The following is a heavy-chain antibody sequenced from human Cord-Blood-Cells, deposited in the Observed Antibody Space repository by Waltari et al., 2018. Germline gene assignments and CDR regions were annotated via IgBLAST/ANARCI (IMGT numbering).Heavy chain of an antibody. CDR2: FDPEDGET. V-gene: IGHV1-24*01. D-gene: IGHD3-16*02. CDR3: ATALMITFGGVIANWFDP. Sequence: QVQLVQSGAEVKKPGASVKVSCKVSGYTLTELSMHWVRQAPGKGLEWMGGFDPEDGETIYAQKFQGRVTRTEDTSTDTAYMELSSLRSEDTAVYYCATALMITFGGVIANWFDPWGQGTLVTVSS. J-gene: IGHJ5*02. CDR1: GYTLTELS.